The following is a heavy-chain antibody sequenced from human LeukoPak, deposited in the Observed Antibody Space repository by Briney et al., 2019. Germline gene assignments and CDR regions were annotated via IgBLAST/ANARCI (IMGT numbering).Heavy chain of an antibody. V-gene: IGHV3-23*01. CDR3: AKSGYSSSWPLDY. Sequence: GGSLRLSCAASGFTFTSDGMSWVRQAPGKGLEWVSALSGSGSTTYYADSVKGRFTISRDNSKNTLFLEMNSLRVEDTAVYYCAKSGYSSSWPLDYWGQGTQVTVSS. D-gene: IGHD6-13*01. CDR2: LSGSGSTT. J-gene: IGHJ4*02. CDR1: GFTFTSDG.